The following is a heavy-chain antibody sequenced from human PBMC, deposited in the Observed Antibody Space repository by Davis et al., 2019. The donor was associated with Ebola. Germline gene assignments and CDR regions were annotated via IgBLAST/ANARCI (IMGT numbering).Heavy chain of an antibody. J-gene: IGHJ6*02. CDR2: IYHSGST. CDR3: AAAVNYYYGMDV. D-gene: IGHD2-15*01. Sequence: SETLSLTCTVSGGSISSGGYSWSWIRQPPGKGLEWIGYIYHSGSTYYNPSLKSRVTISVDTSKNQFSLKLSSVTAADTAVYYCAAAVNYYYGMDVWGQGTTVTVSS. V-gene: IGHV4-30-2*01. CDR1: GGSISSGGYS.